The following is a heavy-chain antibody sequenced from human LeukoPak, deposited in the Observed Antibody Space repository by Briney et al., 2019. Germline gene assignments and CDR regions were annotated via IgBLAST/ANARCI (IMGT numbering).Heavy chain of an antibody. CDR1: GDSITSSGSS. V-gene: IGHV4-30-2*01. J-gene: IGHJ4*02. CDR3: ARDFIAQSPIPAF. CDR2: IYHSGGA. D-gene: IGHD3-16*01. Sequence: PSETLSLTCAVSGDSITSSGSSWSWVRQPPGTGLEWIGYIYHSGGAYYNPSLKGRVTISLDRSKNQFSLKLNSVTAADTAVYYCARDFIAQSPIPAFWGQGTLVSVSS.